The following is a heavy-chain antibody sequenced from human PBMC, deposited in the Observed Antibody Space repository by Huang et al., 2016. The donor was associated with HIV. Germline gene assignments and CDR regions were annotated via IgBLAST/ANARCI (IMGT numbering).Heavy chain of an antibody. V-gene: IGHV3-7*04. CDR1: GFTFGHYW. D-gene: IGHD4-17*01. J-gene: IGHJ4*02. CDR2: IRTEGVET. CDR3: GRASAYREYGADF. Sequence: MVESGGGLVQPGGSLRLSCSASGFTFGHYWMTWVRQAPGKGLRGLTKIRTEGVETYYAAAGMGRFTTSRDKARNSVYLQMDNLRVDDTAVYYCGRASAYREYGADFWGQGTLVTVSS.